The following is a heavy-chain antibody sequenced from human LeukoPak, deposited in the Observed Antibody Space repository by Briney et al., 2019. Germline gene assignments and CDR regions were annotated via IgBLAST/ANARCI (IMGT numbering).Heavy chain of an antibody. Sequence: GASVKVSCTASAYTFTGYYVHWVRQAPGQGLEWIGCINPDSGYTSYAHQFQGRVTMTGDTSVSTAYMELSRLRSDDTALYYGAAEKSGAGCFDMWGLGTMVTVSS. D-gene: IGHD4/OR15-4a*01. V-gene: IGHV1-2*02. CDR1: AYTFTGYY. J-gene: IGHJ3*02. CDR2: INPDSGYT. CDR3: AAEKSGAGCFDM.